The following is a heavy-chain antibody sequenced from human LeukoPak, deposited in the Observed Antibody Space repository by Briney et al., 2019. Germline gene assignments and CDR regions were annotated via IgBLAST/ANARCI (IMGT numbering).Heavy chain of an antibody. CDR1: GFTFTSSA. CDR3: AAVRYCSSTSCSRHPIFDY. Sequence: SVKVSCKASGFTFTSSAMQWVRQARGQRLERIGWIVVGSGNTNYAQKFQERVTITRDMSTSTAYMELSSLRSEDTAVYDCAAVRYCSSTSCSRHPIFDYWGQGTLVTVSS. CDR2: IVVGSGNT. V-gene: IGHV1-58*02. D-gene: IGHD2-2*01. J-gene: IGHJ4*02.